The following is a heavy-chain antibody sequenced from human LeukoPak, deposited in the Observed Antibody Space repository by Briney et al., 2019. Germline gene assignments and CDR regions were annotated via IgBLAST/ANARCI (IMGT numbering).Heavy chain of an antibody. D-gene: IGHD2-2*01. CDR3: AKGDTGWAIVPAAIAY. V-gene: IGHV3-23*01. CDR1: GFTFSSYA. Sequence: GGSLRLSCAASGFTFSSYAMSWVRQAPGRGLEWVSAINGSGDGTYYTDSVKGRFTISRANSKNSLYLQMNSLRAEDTAVYYCAKGDTGWAIVPAAIAYWGQGTLVTVCS. CDR2: INGSGDGT. J-gene: IGHJ4*02.